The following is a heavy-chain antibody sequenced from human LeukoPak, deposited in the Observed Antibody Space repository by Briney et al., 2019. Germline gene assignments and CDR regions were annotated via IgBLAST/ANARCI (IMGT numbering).Heavy chain of an antibody. D-gene: IGHD5-12*01. CDR3: AGRGYSGYDPGDDAFDI. CDR1: GYTFTGYY. J-gene: IGHJ3*02. Sequence: ASVKVSCKGSGYTFTGYYMHWVRQAPGQGLEWMGWINPNSGGTNYAQKFQGRVTMTRDTPISTAYMELSRLRSDDTAVYYCAGRGYSGYDPGDDAFDIWGQGTMVTVSS. CDR2: INPNSGGT. V-gene: IGHV1-2*02.